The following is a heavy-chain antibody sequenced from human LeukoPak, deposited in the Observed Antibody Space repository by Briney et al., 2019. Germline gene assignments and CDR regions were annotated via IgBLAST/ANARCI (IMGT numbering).Heavy chain of an antibody. CDR2: IIPIFGTT. V-gene: IGHV1-69*05. CDR1: GYTFTSHA. D-gene: IGHD3-22*01. Sequence: SVKVSCKASGYTFTSHAMNWVRQAPGQGLEWMGGIIPIFGTTNYAQKFQGRVTITTDESTSTAYMELSSLRSEDTAVYYCATNYYDSSGYYNNWYFDLWGRGTLVTVSS. J-gene: IGHJ2*01. CDR3: ATNYYDSSGYYNNWYFDL.